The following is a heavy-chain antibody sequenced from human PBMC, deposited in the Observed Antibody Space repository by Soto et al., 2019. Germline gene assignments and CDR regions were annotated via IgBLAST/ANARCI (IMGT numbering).Heavy chain of an antibody. J-gene: IGHJ5*02. D-gene: IGHD3-22*01. CDR1: GYPFTGYY. CDR3: ARETGGYYDSSGYSRPGWFDP. V-gene: IGHV1-2*02. CDR2: INPNSGGT. Sequence: ASVKVSCKASGYPFTGYYMHWVRQAPGQGLEWMGWINPNSGGTNYAQKFQGRVTMTRDTSISTAYMELSRLRSDDTAVYYCARETGGYYDSSGYSRPGWFDPWGQGTLVTVSS.